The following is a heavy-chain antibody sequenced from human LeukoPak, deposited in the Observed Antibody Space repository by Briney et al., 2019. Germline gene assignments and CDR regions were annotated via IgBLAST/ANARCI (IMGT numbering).Heavy chain of an antibody. J-gene: IGHJ4*02. CDR2: MNPNSGNT. V-gene: IGHV1-8*03. D-gene: IGHD6-6*01. CDR3: ARGRGAARPFDY. Sequence: ASVKVSCKASGYTFTSYDINWVRQATGQGLEWMGWMNPNSGNTGYAQKFQGRVTITRNTSIGTAYMELSSLRSEDTAVYYCARGRGAARPFDYWGQGTLVTVSS. CDR1: GYTFTSYD.